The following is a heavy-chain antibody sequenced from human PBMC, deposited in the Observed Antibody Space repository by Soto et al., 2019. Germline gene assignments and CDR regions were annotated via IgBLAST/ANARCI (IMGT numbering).Heavy chain of an antibody. D-gene: IGHD1-1*01. Sequence: QVQLVESGGGVVQPGRSLRLSCAASGFTFSSYAMHWVRQAPGKGLEWVAVIAYDGRNKYYADSVKGRFTISRDNSKNTLYLQMNSLRIEDTAVYYCARELERVFDYWGQGTLGTVSS. CDR2: IAYDGRNK. CDR1: GFTFSSYA. V-gene: IGHV3-30*04. CDR3: ARELERVFDY. J-gene: IGHJ4*02.